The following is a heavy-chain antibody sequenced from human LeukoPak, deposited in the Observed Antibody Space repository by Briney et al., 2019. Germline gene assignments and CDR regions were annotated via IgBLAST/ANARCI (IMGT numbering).Heavy chain of an antibody. J-gene: IGHJ4*02. V-gene: IGHV4-34*01. CDR1: GGSFSTYY. CDR3: ARGQGTVTTH. CDR2: INHSGSA. Sequence: SETLSLTCTVSGGSFSTYYWTWIRQPPGKGLEWIGEINHSGSANYNPSLKSRVTISLDTSKNQFSLNLSSVTAADTAVYYCARGQGTVTTHWGQGTLVTVSS. D-gene: IGHD4-17*01.